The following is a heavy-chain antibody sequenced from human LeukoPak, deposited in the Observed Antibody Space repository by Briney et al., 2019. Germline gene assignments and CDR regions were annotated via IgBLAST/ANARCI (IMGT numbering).Heavy chain of an antibody. CDR2: IYYSGST. CDR1: GGSISSYY. CDR3: ARDVLSGFDY. V-gene: IGHV4-59*01. J-gene: IGHJ4*02. D-gene: IGHD3-16*01. Sequence: PSETLSLTCTVSGGSISSYYWSWIRQPPGKGLEWIGYIYYSGSTNYNPSLKCRVTISVDTSKNQFSLKLSSVTAADTAVYYCARDVLSGFDYWGQGTLVTVSS.